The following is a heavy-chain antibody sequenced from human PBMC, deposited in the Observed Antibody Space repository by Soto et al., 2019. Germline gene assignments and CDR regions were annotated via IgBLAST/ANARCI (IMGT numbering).Heavy chain of an antibody. CDR1: GFTFSSYA. V-gene: IGHV3-23*01. CDR3: AKQEYCSSTSCRGPTDHDYGMDV. Sequence: GGSLRLSCAASGFTFSSYAMSWVRQAPGKGLEWVSTITSGGSTYYADSVKGRFTLSRDNSKNTLYLQMDSLRAEDTAVYYCAKQEYCSSTSCRGPTDHDYGMDVWGQGTTVTVSS. J-gene: IGHJ6*02. D-gene: IGHD2-2*01. CDR2: ITSGGST.